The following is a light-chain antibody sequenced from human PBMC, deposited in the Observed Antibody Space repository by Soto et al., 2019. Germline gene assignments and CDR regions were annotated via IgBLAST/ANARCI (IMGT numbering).Light chain of an antibody. CDR3: QKYNSAPLT. Sequence: DIQMTQSPSSLSASLGDRVTITCRASQGIGVYLAWFQQKPGNVPKLLIYAASTLQSGVPSRFSGSGSGTEFKLTISSLQPEDFATYYCQKYNSAPLTFGGGTKVEIK. J-gene: IGKJ4*01. CDR2: AAS. CDR1: QGIGVY. V-gene: IGKV1-27*01.